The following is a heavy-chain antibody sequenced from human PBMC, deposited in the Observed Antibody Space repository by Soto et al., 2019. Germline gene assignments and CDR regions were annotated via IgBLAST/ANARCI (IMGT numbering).Heavy chain of an antibody. D-gene: IGHD3-10*01. CDR2: IIPILGTA. J-gene: IGHJ4*02. Sequence: QVQLVQSGAEVKKPGSSVKVSCKASGGTFSSYAISWVRQAPGQGLEWMGGIIPILGTANYAQKFQGRVTITADKSTSTAYMELSSLRSEDTAVYYCARSYSWGSGSYYFDYWGQGTLVTVSS. CDR3: ARSYSWGSGSYYFDY. V-gene: IGHV1-69*06. CDR1: GGTFSSYA.